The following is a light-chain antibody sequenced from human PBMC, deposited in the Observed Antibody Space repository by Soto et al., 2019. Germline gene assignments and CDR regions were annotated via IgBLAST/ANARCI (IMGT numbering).Light chain of an antibody. CDR3: SSYTSNSVL. CDR1: SSDVGGYSY. CDR2: EVS. V-gene: IGLV2-14*01. Sequence: QSALTQPASVSGSPGQSITISCTGTSSDVGGYSYVSWYQHYPGKAPKLMIYEVSNRPSGVSNRFSGSKSGNTASLTLSGLQAEDEADYYCSSYTSNSVLFGGGTKVTVL. J-gene: IGLJ2*01.